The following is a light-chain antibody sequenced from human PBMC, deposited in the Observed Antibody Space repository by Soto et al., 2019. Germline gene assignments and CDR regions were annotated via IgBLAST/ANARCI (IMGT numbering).Light chain of an antibody. CDR1: QSVDWY. V-gene: IGKV3-11*01. CDR2: DAL. CDR3: QQRSNWPPIT. Sequence: EIVLTQSPANLYLSPGDRATLSCRASQSVDWYVAWYQQKPGQAPRLLIYDALKRATGTPDRFSGSGSGTDFTLTISRLEPEDFAVYYCQQRSNWPPITFGPGTKVDLK. J-gene: IGKJ3*01.